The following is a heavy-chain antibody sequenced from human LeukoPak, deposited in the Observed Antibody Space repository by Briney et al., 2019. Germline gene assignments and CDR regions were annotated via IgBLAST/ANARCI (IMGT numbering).Heavy chain of an antibody. Sequence: GGSLRLSCAASGFTFSSYWMHWVRQAPGKGLVWVSRINSDGSSTSYADSVKGRLTISRDNAKNTQYLQMNSLRAEDTAVYYCARETSGYDFDYWGQGTLVTVSS. J-gene: IGHJ4*02. CDR2: INSDGSST. V-gene: IGHV3-74*01. CDR1: GFTFSSYW. D-gene: IGHD5-12*01. CDR3: ARETSGYDFDY.